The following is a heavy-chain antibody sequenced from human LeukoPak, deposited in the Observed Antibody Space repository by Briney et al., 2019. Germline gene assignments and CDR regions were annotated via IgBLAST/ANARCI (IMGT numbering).Heavy chain of an antibody. V-gene: IGHV4-34*01. J-gene: IGHJ6*03. CDR1: GGSFSGYY. Sequence: SETLSLTCAVYGGSFSGYYWSWIRQPPGKGLEWIGEINHSGSTNYNPSLKSRVTISVDTSKNPFSLKLSSVTAADTAVYYCARALIYGGFGELFGHYYYYYMDVWGKGTTVTVSS. CDR2: INHSGST. D-gene: IGHD3-10*01. CDR3: ARALIYGGFGELFGHYYYYYMDV.